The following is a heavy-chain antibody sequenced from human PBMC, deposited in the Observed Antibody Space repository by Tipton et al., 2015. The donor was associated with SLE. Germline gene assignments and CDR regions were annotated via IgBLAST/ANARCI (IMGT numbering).Heavy chain of an antibody. V-gene: IGHV4-39*01. J-gene: IGHJ4*02. D-gene: IGHD6-6*01. CDR1: GGSLSSSSYY. Sequence: TLSLTCTVSGGSLSSSSYYSGWIRQPPGKGLEWIGGIYYSGSTYSNPSPQSRVTIPVDTSKNQFSLKLSSVTAADTAVYYCARRLAARRARGGRDCDYGGQGTLVTVSS. CDR2: IYYSGST. CDR3: ARRLAARRARGGRDCDY.